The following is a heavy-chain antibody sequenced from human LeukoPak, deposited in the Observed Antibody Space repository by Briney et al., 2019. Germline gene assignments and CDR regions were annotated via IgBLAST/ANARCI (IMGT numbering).Heavy chain of an antibody. J-gene: IGHJ4*02. CDR1: AGSISSGDYY. CDR3: ARGGETAAAGTFRY. Sequence: SQTLSLTCTVSAGSISSGDYYWSWIRQPPGKGLEWIGYIYYSGSTYYNPSLKSRVTISVDTSKNQFSLKLSSVTAADTAVHYCARGGETAAAGTFRYWGQGTLVTVSS. D-gene: IGHD6-13*01. CDR2: IYYSGST. V-gene: IGHV4-30-4*08.